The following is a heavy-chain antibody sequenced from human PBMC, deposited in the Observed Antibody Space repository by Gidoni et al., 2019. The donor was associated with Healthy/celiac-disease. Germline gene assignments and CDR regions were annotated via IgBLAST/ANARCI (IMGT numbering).Heavy chain of an antibody. Sequence: EVQLVESGGGLVKPGGSLRLSCAASGFTFSSYSMNWVRQAPGKGLEWVSSISSRSSYIYYADSVKGRFTISRDNAKNSLYLQMNSLRAEDTAVYYCARGTRFSDYWGQGTLVTVSS. D-gene: IGHD3-16*01. CDR3: ARGTRFSDY. CDR2: ISSRSSYI. CDR1: GFTFSSYS. V-gene: IGHV3-21*01. J-gene: IGHJ4*02.